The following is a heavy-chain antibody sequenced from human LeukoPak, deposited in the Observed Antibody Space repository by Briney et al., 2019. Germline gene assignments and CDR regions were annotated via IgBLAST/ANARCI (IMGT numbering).Heavy chain of an antibody. D-gene: IGHD5-18*01. CDR3: ARGAYSYVRYFDY. CDR2: IYHSGTT. J-gene: IGHJ4*02. CDR1: GYSINGGYY. Sequence: PSETLSLTCTVSGYSINGGYYWGWIRQPPGKGLEWIGIIYHSGTTYSSPSLKSRVTISVDASKNQFSLKLSSVTAEDTAVYYCARGAYSYVRYFDYWGQGTLVTVSS. V-gene: IGHV4-38-2*02.